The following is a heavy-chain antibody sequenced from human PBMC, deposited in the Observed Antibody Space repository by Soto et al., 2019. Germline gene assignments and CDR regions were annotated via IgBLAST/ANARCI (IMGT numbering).Heavy chain of an antibody. D-gene: IGHD5-18*01. CDR3: AKVGVRGYSMNWYFDL. V-gene: IGHV3-23*01. J-gene: IGHJ2*01. CDR2: ISGNGRGT. Sequence: GGSLRLSCATSGFSFSTYPMSWVRQAPGKGLEWVTAISGNGRGTSYADSVKGRFTILRDNSKNTLYLQMNSLRAEDTAVYYCAKVGVRGYSMNWYFDLWGRGTLVTVSS. CDR1: GFSFSTYP.